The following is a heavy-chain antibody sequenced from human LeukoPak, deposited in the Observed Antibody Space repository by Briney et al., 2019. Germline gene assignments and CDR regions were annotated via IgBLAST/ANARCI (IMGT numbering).Heavy chain of an antibody. CDR3: GCFSNGWYYFDY. Sequence: PSETLSLTCTVSGGSITSYYWSWIRQPPGKGLEWIGYMYYSGNSYYNPSLKSRVTISVDTSKNQFSLKLSSMTAADTAVYYCGCFSNGWYYFDYWGQGTLVTVSS. CDR2: MYYSGNS. D-gene: IGHD6-13*01. CDR1: GGSITSYY. V-gene: IGHV4-59*01. J-gene: IGHJ4*02.